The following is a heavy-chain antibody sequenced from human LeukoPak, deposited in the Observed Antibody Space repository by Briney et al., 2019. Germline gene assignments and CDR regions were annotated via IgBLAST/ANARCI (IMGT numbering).Heavy chain of an antibody. V-gene: IGHV3-7*03. CDR2: IKQDGSEK. CDR1: GFTFSSYW. CDR3: ARVLGYCSGGSCYNPNWFDP. D-gene: IGHD2-15*01. Sequence: GGSLRLSCAASGFTFSSYWMSWVRQAPGKGLEWVANIKQDGSEKYYVDSVKGRFTISRDNAKNSLYLQMNSLRAEDTAVYYCARVLGYCSGGSCYNPNWFDPWGQGTLVAVSS. J-gene: IGHJ5*02.